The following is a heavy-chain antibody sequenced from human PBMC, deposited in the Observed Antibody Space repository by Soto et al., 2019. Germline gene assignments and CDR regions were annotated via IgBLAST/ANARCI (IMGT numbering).Heavy chain of an antibody. Sequence: ASVKVSCKASGYTFTSYGISWVRQAPGQGLEWMGWISAYNGNTNYAQKLQGRVTMTTDTSTSTAYMELRSLRSYDTAVYYCASTYGDDYYMDVWGKGTTVTVSS. J-gene: IGHJ6*03. D-gene: IGHD4-17*01. CDR1: GYTFTSYG. V-gene: IGHV1-18*01. CDR2: ISAYNGNT. CDR3: ASTYGDDYYMDV.